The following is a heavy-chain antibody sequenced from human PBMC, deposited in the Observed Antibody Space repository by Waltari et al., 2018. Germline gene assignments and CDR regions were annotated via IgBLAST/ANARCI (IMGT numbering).Heavy chain of an antibody. D-gene: IGHD6-13*01. V-gene: IGHV4-39*07. J-gene: IGHJ5*02. CDR1: GGSISSSSYY. Sequence: QLQLQESGPGLVKPSETLSLTCTVSGGSISSSSYYWGWIRQPPGKGLEWIGSIYYSGSTYYNPSLKSRVTISVDTSKNQFSLKLSSVTAADTAVYYCANAGYSSSWENWFDPWGQGTLVIVSS. CDR2: IYYSGST. CDR3: ANAGYSSSWENWFDP.